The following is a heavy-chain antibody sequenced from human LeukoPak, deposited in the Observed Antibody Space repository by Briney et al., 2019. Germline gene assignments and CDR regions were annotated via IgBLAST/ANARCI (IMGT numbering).Heavy chain of an antibody. V-gene: IGHV3-48*02. J-gene: IGHJ4*02. CDR3: ARWDTSHFDY. CDR2: ISSSSITI. CDR1: GSTFSSYS. D-gene: IGHD5-18*01. Sequence: PGGSLRLSCAASGSTFSSYSLNWVRQAPGKGLEWVSYISSSSITIYYADSVKGRFTISRDNAKNSLHLQMNSLRDEDTAVYYCARWDTSHFDYWGQGTLVTVSS.